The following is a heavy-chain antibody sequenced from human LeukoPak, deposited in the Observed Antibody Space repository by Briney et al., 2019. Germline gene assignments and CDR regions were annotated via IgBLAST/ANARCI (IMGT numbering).Heavy chain of an antibody. J-gene: IGHJ5*02. CDR1: GGTFSSYA. Sequence: SEKVSCKASGGTFSSYAISWVRQAPGQGLEWMGGIIPIFGTANYAQKFQGRVTITTDESTSTAYMELSSLRSEDTAVYYCARELLGTYYYDSSGLENWFDPWGQGTLVTVSS. D-gene: IGHD3-22*01. V-gene: IGHV1-69*05. CDR2: IIPIFGTA. CDR3: ARELLGTYYYDSSGLENWFDP.